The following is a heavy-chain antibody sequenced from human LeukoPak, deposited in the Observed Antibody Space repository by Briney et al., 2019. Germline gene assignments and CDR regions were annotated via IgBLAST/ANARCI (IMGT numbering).Heavy chain of an antibody. CDR2: INPNSGGT. J-gene: IGHJ4*02. CDR1: GYTFTGYY. V-gene: IGHV1-2*06. CDR3: ARGIVVVTAMPFDY. D-gene: IGHD2-21*02. Sequence: ASVKVSCKASGYTFTGYYMYWVRQAPGQGLEWLGRINPNSGGTNYAQKFQGRVTMTRDTSISTAYMELSRLRSDDTAVYYCARGIVVVTAMPFDYWGQGTLVTVSS.